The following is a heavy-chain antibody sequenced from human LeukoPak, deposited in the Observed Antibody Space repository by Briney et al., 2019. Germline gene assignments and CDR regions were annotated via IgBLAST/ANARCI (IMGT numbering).Heavy chain of an antibody. CDR2: IYYSGST. J-gene: IGHJ1*01. CDR3: AADYYDSSGYYWYFQH. CDR1: GGSISSGDYY. D-gene: IGHD3-22*01. Sequence: SQTLSLTCTVSGGSISSGDYYWSWIRQPPGKGLEWIGYIYYSGSTYYNPSLKSRVTISVDTSKNQFSLKLSSVTAADTAVYYCAADYYDSSGYYWYFQHWGQGTLVTVSS. V-gene: IGHV4-30-4*08.